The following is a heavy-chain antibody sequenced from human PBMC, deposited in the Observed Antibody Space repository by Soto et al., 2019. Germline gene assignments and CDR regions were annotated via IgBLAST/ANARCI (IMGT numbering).Heavy chain of an antibody. D-gene: IGHD3-3*01. V-gene: IGHV1-46*01. J-gene: IGHJ6*02. CDR1: GYTFTSYY. Sequence: ASVKVSCKASGYTFTSYYMHWVRQAPGQGLEWMGIINPSGGSTSYAQKFQGRVTMTRDTSTSTVYMELSSLRSEDTAVYYCAGPARFLEWLSPRRPNHYYYYGMDVWGQGTTVTVSS. CDR2: INPSGGST. CDR3: AGPARFLEWLSPRRPNHYYYYGMDV.